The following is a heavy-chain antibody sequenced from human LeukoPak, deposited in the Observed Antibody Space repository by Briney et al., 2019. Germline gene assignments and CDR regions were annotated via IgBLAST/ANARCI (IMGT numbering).Heavy chain of an antibody. CDR1: AGSLNSGDYY. CDR3: ARGIGTSYDSSRDAFDI. Sequence: SQTLSLTCTVSAGSLNSGDYYWSWIRQPAGKGLEWIVRIYSPGTNYNYNPSVKSRVTISIDTSKNQFSLKLTSVTAADTAVYYCARGIGTSYDSSRDAFDIWGQGTMVTVSS. V-gene: IGHV4-61*02. CDR2: IYSPGTN. D-gene: IGHD3-22*01. J-gene: IGHJ3*02.